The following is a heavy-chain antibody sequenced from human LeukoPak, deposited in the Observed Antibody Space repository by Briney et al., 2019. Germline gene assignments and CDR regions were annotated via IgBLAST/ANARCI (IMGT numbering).Heavy chain of an antibody. CDR3: AKDMSWNYYYYYGMDV. Sequence: GGSLRLSCAASGFTFSSYSMHWVRQAPGKGLEWVAVISYDGSNKYYADSVKGRFTISRDNSKNTLYLQMNSLRAEDTAVYYCAKDMSWNYYYYYGMDVWGQGTTVTVSS. CDR2: ISYDGSNK. J-gene: IGHJ6*02. V-gene: IGHV3-30*18. D-gene: IGHD1-1*01. CDR1: GFTFSSYS.